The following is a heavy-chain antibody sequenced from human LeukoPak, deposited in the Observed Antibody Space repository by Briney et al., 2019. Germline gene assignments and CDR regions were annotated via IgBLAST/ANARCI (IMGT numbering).Heavy chain of an antibody. V-gene: IGHV3-30-3*01. CDR3: AREGRRGYSYGSPDY. D-gene: IGHD5-18*01. CDR2: ISYDGSNK. Sequence: GGSLRLSCAASGFTFSSYAMHWVRQAPGKGLEWVAVISYDGSNKYYADSVKGRFTISRDNSKNTLYLQMNSLRAEDTAVYYCAREGRRGYSYGSPDYWGQGTLVTVSS. J-gene: IGHJ4*02. CDR1: GFTFSSYA.